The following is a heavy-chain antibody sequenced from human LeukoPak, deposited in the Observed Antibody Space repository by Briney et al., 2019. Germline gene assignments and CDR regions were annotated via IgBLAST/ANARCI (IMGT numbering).Heavy chain of an antibody. CDR3: ARERGTLAVAGDAVDI. V-gene: IGHV1-2*02. CDR1: GYTFTSYA. J-gene: IGHJ3*02. Sequence: GASVKVSCKASGYTFTSYAMNWVRQAPGEGLEWMGWINPNSGGTKYAQKFQGRVTMTRDTSINTAYMEVRRLTSDDTAVYYCARERGTLAVAGDAVDIWGQGTMVTVSS. D-gene: IGHD6-19*01. CDR2: INPNSGGT.